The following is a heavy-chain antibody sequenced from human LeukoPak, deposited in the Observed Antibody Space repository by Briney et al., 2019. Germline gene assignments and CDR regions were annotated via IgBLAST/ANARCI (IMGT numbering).Heavy chain of an antibody. J-gene: IGHJ4*02. V-gene: IGHV4-59*12. CDR2: IYYSGST. D-gene: IGHD2-21*01. CDR3: ARDKGAYKNCGFDY. CDR1: GGSISRYQ. Sequence: SETLSLTFAGSGGSISRYQGRRGRQPPGKGLEWIGYIYYSGSTNYNPSLKSRVTISVDTSKNQFSLNVSSVTAADTAVYYCARDKGAYKNCGFDYWGQGTLVTVSS.